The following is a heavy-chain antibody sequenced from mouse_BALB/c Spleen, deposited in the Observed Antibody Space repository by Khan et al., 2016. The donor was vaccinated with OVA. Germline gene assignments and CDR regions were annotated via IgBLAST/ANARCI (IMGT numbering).Heavy chain of an antibody. D-gene: IGHD2-5*01. V-gene: IGHV9-4*02. Sequence: QIQLVQSGPELKKPGETVRISCKASGYTFPTAGIQWVQKMPGKGLKWIGWLKTHSGVPKYAEAFKGRFALPLELSVNTAYLQITNLKNEDTATYFCARGGAAYYRNNGGAMEYWGQGTSVTVSS. CDR3: ARGGAAYYRNNGGAMEY. CDR2: LKTHSGVP. J-gene: IGHJ4*01. CDR1: GYTFPTAG.